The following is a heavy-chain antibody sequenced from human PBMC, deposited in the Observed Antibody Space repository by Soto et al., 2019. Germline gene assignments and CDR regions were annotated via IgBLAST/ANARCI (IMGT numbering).Heavy chain of an antibody. CDR2: MYNTGST. D-gene: IGHD2-21*02. Sequence: QVQLQESGPGLVKPSETLSLTCTVSGGTISRYYWSWIRQRPGKGLEWIGYMYNTGSTVYNPSFKSRVTISVDTSKNQFSLKLNSVTAADTAVYYCARDLWGYCGTDCYPLDVWGQGTTVTVSS. J-gene: IGHJ6*02. V-gene: IGHV4-59*01. CDR3: ARDLWGYCGTDCYPLDV. CDR1: GGTISRYY.